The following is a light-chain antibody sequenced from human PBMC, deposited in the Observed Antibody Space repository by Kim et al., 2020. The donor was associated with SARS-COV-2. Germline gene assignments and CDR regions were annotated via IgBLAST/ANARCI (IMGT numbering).Light chain of an antibody. CDR1: KLGDKY. CDR2: QDS. V-gene: IGLV3-1*01. J-gene: IGLJ2*01. CDR3: QAWDSSTVV. Sequence: VCPGQTASITCSGDKLGDKYACWYQQKPGQSPVLVIYQDSKRPSGIPERFSGSNSGNTATLTISGTQAMDESDYYCQAWDSSTVVFGGGTQLTVL.